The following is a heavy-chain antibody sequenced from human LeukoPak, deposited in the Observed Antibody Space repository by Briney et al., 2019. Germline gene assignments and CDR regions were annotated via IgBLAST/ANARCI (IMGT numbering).Heavy chain of an antibody. CDR3: ASSDTFRVN. Sequence: GGSLRLSCAASGFTVSSNYMSWVRQAPGKGLEWVSYISSSGSTIYYADSVKGRFTISRDNAKNSLYLQMNSLRAEDTAVYYCASSDTFRVNWGQGTLVTVSS. D-gene: IGHD3-16*01. J-gene: IGHJ4*02. CDR2: ISSSGSTI. V-gene: IGHV3-11*04. CDR1: GFTVSSNY.